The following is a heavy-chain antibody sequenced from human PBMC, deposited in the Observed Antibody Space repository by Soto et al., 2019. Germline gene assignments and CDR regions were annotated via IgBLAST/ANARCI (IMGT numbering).Heavy chain of an antibody. CDR3: AAELGFGKLSVV. CDR1: GDTFKNCV. D-gene: IGHD3-10*01. V-gene: IGHV1-69*01. J-gene: IGHJ6*02. Sequence: QVQVVQSGVGVRRPGSSVKVSCKASGDTFKNCVISWVRQAPGQGLEWMGGIIPLFGTTDFAQRFQGRLTITTDESTTTAYMDLSRLRSEDTATYYCAAELGFGKLSVVWGQGTTVIVSS. CDR2: IIPLFGTT.